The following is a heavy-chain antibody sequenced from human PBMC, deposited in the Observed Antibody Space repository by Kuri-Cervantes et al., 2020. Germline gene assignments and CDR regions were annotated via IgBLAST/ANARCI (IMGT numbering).Heavy chain of an antibody. J-gene: IGHJ5*02. V-gene: IGHV3-23*01. CDR3: AKHGRMVRGVIISHNWFDP. CDR2: ISGSGGST. CDR1: GFTSSSYA. Sequence: ETLSLTCAASGFTSSSYAMSWVRQAPGKWLEWVAAISGSGGSTYYADSVKGRFTIARDNSKNTLYLQMNSLRAEDSAVYYCAKHGRMVRGVIISHNWFDPWGQGTLVTVSS. D-gene: IGHD3-10*01.